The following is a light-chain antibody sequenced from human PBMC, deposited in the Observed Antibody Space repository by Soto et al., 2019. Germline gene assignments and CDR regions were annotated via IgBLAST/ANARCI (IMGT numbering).Light chain of an antibody. CDR2: EVS. CDR3: SSNAGSIIVV. CDR1: SSDVGNYNY. J-gene: IGLJ2*01. Sequence: QSVLTQPPSASGSPGQSVTISCTGTSSDVGNYNYVSWYQQHPGKAPKLMIYEVSKRPSGVPDRFSGSKSGNTASLTVSGLQSEDEGDYYCSSNAGSIIVVFGGGTKLTVL. V-gene: IGLV2-8*01.